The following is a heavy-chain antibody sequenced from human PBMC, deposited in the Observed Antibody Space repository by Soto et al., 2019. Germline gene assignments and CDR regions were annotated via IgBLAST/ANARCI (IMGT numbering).Heavy chain of an antibody. D-gene: IGHD6-19*01. CDR2: ITGSGDST. CDR1: GFTFSSDA. J-gene: IGHJ4*02. V-gene: IGHV3-23*01. Sequence: EVQLLESGGGLVQPGGSLRLSCAVSGFTFSSDAMSWVRQAPGKGLECVSSITGSGDSTYYADSVKGPFTISRDKSKSTLYLQMNSLRAEDTAVYYCAKDLQFSGWLSAQTFDYWGQGTQVTVSS. CDR3: AKDLQFSGWLSAQTFDY.